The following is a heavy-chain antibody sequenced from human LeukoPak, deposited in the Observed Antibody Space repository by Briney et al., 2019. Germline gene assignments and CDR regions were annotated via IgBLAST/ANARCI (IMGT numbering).Heavy chain of an antibody. CDR2: IYYSGST. J-gene: IGHJ3*02. CDR3: ARDLGITMVRGVIGRGAFDI. V-gene: IGHV4-59*12. CDR1: GGSISSYY. Sequence: SETLSLTCTVSGGSISSYYWSWIRQPPGKGLEWIGYIYYSGSTYYNPSLKSRVTISVDTSKNQFSLKLSSVTAADTAVYYCARDLGITMVRGVIGRGAFDIWGQGTMVTVSS. D-gene: IGHD3-10*01.